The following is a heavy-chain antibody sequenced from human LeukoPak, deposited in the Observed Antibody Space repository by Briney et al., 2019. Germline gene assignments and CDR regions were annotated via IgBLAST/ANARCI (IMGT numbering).Heavy chain of an antibody. CDR2: IIPIFGIA. CDR3: AADQYSGYDSFGY. D-gene: IGHD5-12*01. CDR1: GGTFSSYA. J-gene: IGHJ4*02. Sequence: ASVKVSCKASGGTFSSYAISWVRQAPGQGLEWMGRIIPIFGIANYAQKFQGRVTITADKSTSTAYMELSSLRSEDTAVYYCAADQYSGYDSFGYWGQGTLVTVSS. V-gene: IGHV1-69*04.